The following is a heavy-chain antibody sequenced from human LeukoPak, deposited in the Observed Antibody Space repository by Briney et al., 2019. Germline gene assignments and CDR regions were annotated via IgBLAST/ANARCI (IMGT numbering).Heavy chain of an antibody. CDR3: ARVIFPDAFDI. J-gene: IGHJ3*02. Sequence: SETLSLTCAVYGGSFSGYYWSWIRQPPGKGLEWIGEINHSGSTNYNPSLKSRVTISVDTSKNQSSLKLSSVTAADTAVYYCARVIFPDAFDIWGQGTMVTVSS. CDR2: INHSGST. D-gene: IGHD3/OR15-3a*01. CDR1: GGSFSGYY. V-gene: IGHV4-34*01.